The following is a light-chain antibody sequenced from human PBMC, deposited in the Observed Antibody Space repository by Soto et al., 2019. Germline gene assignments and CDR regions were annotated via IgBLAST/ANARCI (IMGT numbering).Light chain of an antibody. CDR2: GAS. J-gene: IGKJ1*01. CDR3: HQYGSSPAT. V-gene: IGKV3-20*01. CDR1: QSVSSSY. Sequence: EIVLTQSPGTLSLSPGERATLSCRASQSVSSSYLAWYQQKPGQAPRLLMYGASSRATGIPDRISGSGSGTDFTLTISRLEPEDFAVYYCHQYGSSPATFGQGTKVDIK.